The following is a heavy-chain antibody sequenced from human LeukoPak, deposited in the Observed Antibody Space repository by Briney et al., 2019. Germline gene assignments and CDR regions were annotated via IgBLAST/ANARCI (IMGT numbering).Heavy chain of an antibody. CDR3: ATNKRGQYGMDV. CDR2: IIPILGIA. Sequence: SVTVSCKASGGTFSSYAISWVRQAPGQGLEWMGRIIPILGIANYAQKFQGRVTITADKSTSTAYMELSSLRSEDTAVYYCATNKRGQYGMDVWGQGTTVTVSS. J-gene: IGHJ6*02. D-gene: IGHD3-10*01. V-gene: IGHV1-69*04. CDR1: GGTFSSYA.